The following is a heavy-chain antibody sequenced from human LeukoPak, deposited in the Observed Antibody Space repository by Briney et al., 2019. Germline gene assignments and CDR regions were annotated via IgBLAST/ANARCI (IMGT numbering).Heavy chain of an antibody. CDR3: ARLDNWFDP. CDR2: IYYNGST. Sequence: PSETLSLTCTVSGGSISSYYWSWIRQPPGKGLEWIGYIYYNGSTNYNPSLKSRVTISVDTSKNQFSLKLTSVTAADTAMYYCARLDNWFDPWGQGTLVTVSS. V-gene: IGHV4-59*01. J-gene: IGHJ5*02. CDR1: GGSISSYY.